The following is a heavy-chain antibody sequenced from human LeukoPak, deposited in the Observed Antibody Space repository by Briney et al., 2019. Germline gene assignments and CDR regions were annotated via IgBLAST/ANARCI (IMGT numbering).Heavy chain of an antibody. V-gene: IGHV3-30*18. Sequence: PGGSLRLSCAASRFTFSSYGMHWVRQAPGKGLEWVAVISYDGSNKYYADSVKGRFTISRDNSKNTLYLQMNSLRAEDTAVYYCAKDEYYYDSSGYYYWYYFDYWGQGTLVTVSS. CDR3: AKDEYYYDSSGYYYWYYFDY. CDR2: ISYDGSNK. J-gene: IGHJ4*02. D-gene: IGHD3-22*01. CDR1: RFTFSSYG.